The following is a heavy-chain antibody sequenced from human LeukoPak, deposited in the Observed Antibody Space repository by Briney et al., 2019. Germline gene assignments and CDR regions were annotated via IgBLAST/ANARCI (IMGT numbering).Heavy chain of an antibody. CDR2: IKGDGSAK. CDR1: GFAFSDSW. Sequence: PGGSLRLSCAASGFAFSDSWMTWIRQAPGKGLGWVAFIKGDGSAKKYVDSVKGRFTISRDNAKNSLFLQMNSLRAEDTAVYYCSTGVVRFLEWLPPANDFDYWGQGTLVTVSS. V-gene: IGHV3-7*01. J-gene: IGHJ4*02. CDR3: STGVVRFLEWLPPANDFDY. D-gene: IGHD3-3*01.